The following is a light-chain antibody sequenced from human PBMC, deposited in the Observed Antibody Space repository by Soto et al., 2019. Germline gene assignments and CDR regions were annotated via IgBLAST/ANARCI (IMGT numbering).Light chain of an antibody. V-gene: IGKV3-15*01. CDR2: GAS. CDR3: QQLNSFPIT. CDR1: QSVSSN. J-gene: IGKJ5*01. Sequence: EIVLTQSPATLSLSPGERATLSCRASQSVSSNLAWYQQKPGQAPTLLIFGASARATGIPARFSGSGSGTEFTLTISSLQPEDFATYYCQQLNSFPITFGQGTRLEIK.